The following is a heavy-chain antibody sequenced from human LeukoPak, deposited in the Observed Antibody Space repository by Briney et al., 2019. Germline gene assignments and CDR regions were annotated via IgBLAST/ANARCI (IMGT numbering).Heavy chain of an antibody. V-gene: IGHV3-30*01. CDR2: ISYDRSNK. Sequence: QVGGSLRLSCVASGFTFSSYAMHWVRQAPGKGLEWVAVISYDRSNKYYADSVKGRFTISRDNSKNTLYLQMNSLRAEDTAVYYCARTKEMATTSPGGYWGQGTLVTVSS. J-gene: IGHJ4*02. CDR3: ARTKEMATTSPGGY. CDR1: GFTFSSYA. D-gene: IGHD5-24*01.